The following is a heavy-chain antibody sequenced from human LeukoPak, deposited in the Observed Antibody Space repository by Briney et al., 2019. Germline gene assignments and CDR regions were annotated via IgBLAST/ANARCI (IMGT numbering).Heavy chain of an antibody. V-gene: IGHV4-4*07. J-gene: IGHJ3*02. CDR2: IYTSGST. D-gene: IGHD4-17*01. CDR1: GDSISSYY. Sequence: PSETLSLTCTVSGDSISSYYWSWIRQPAGKGLEWIGRIYTSGSTNYNPSLKSRVTMSVDTSKNQFSLKLSSVTAADTAVYYCARRRRIYGDYFVRAFDIWGQGTMVTVSS. CDR3: ARRRRIYGDYFVRAFDI.